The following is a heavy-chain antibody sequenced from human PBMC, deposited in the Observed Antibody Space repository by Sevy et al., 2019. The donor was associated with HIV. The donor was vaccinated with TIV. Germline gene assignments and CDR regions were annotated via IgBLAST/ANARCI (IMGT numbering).Heavy chain of an antibody. CDR3: ARGARNEEAYCGGDCYPGDDY. CDR2: ISSNGGST. CDR1: GFTFSSYA. V-gene: IGHV3-64*01. Sequence: GESLKISCAASGFTFSSYAMHWVRQAPGKGLEYVSAISSNGGSTYYANSVKGRFTISRDNSKNTLYLQMGSLRAEDMAVYYGARGARNEEAYCGGDCYPGDDYWGQGTLVTVSS. D-gene: IGHD2-21*02. J-gene: IGHJ4*02.